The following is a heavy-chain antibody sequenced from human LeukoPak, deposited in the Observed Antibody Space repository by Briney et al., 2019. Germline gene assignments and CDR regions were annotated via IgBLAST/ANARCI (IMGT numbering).Heavy chain of an antibody. J-gene: IGHJ4*02. V-gene: IGHV3-30*02. D-gene: IGHD2-2*01. Sequence: GGSLRLSCAASGLIFSTYGMHWVRQAPGKGLEWVAFIRYDGNTEYYTDAVKGRFTISRDNAKNSLHLQMNSLRAEDTAVYYCATDRVAAASGVFDCWGQGTLVIVSS. CDR2: IRYDGNTE. CDR3: ATDRVAAASGVFDC. CDR1: GLIFSTYG.